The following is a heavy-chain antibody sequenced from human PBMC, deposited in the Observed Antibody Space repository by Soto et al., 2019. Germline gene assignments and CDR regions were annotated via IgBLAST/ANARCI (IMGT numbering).Heavy chain of an antibody. CDR1: GDSISSVDYF. J-gene: IGHJ5*01. CDR2: IYKSATT. CDR3: ARGRYCLTGRFSPNWFDS. D-gene: IGHD2-15*01. V-gene: IGHV4-30-4*01. Sequence: SETLSLTCSVSGDSISSVDYFWAWIRQPPGQALEYIGYIYKSATTYYNPSFESRVAISLDTSKSQFSLNVTSVTAADTAVYFCARGRYCLTGRFSPNWFDSWGQGTLVTVSS.